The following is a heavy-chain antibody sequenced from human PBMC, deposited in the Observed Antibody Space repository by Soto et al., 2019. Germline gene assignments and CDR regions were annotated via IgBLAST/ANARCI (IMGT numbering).Heavy chain of an antibody. V-gene: IGHV4-34*01. CDR1: GGSFSGYY. J-gene: IGHJ3*02. CDR3: ARLGQATMIVVVIRSNAFDI. CDR2: INHSGST. Sequence: QVQLQQWGAGLLKPSETLSLTCAVYGGSFSGYYWSWIRQPPGKGLEWIGEINHSGSTNYNPSLKSRVTISVDTSKNQFSLKLSSVTAADTAVYYCARLGQATMIVVVIRSNAFDIWGQGTMVTVSS. D-gene: IGHD3-22*01.